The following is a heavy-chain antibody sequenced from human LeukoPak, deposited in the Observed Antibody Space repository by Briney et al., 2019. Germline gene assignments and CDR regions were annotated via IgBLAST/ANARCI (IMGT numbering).Heavy chain of an antibody. CDR3: ARVSPAVAGLDY. V-gene: IGHV4-31*03. CDR2: IYYSGST. D-gene: IGHD6-19*01. Sequence: SQTLSLTCTVSGGSISSGGYYWSWIRQHPGKGLEWIGYIYYSGSTYYNPPLKSRVTISVDTSKNQFSLKLSSVTAADTAVYYCARVSPAVAGLDYWGQGTLVTVSS. CDR1: GGSISSGGYY. J-gene: IGHJ4*02.